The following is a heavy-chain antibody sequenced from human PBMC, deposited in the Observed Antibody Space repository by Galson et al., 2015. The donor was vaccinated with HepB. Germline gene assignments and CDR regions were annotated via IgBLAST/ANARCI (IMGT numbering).Heavy chain of an antibody. V-gene: IGHV1-18*04. CDR2: IGAHNGNT. J-gene: IGHJ4*02. Sequence: SVKVSCKASGYTFATYGISWVRQAPGQGLEWMGWIGAHNGNTNYAQKLQDRVTMITDTFTSTAYMELKSLRSDDTAVYYCARGRTHLGLRYVLDFWGQGTLVTVSS. D-gene: IGHD1-7*01. CDR1: GYTFATYG. CDR3: ARGRTHLGLRYVLDF.